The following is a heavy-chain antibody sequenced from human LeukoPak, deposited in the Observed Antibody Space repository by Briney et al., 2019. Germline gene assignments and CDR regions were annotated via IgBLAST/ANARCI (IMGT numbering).Heavy chain of an antibody. CDR3: ARGEILLVSSDWFVP. CDR1: GYTFTSYG. D-gene: IGHD2/OR15-2a*01. V-gene: IGHV1-18*04. CDR2: ISAYKGNT. J-gene: IGHJ5*02. Sequence: ASVKVSCKASGYTFTSYGISWVRQAPRQGLEWMGWISAYKGNTNYAQKLQGRVTMTTDTSTSTAYMELRSRRSDGTAVYYCARGEILLVSSDWFVPWGEGTLVTVSS.